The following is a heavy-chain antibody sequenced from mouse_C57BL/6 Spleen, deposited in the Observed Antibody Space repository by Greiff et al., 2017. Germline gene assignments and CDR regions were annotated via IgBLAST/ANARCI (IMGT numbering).Heavy chain of an antibody. V-gene: IGHV1-22*01. J-gene: IGHJ2*01. D-gene: IGHD2-5*01. Sequence: EVQLQESGPELVKPGASVKMSCKASGYTFTDYNMHWVKQSHGKSLEWIGYINPNNGGTSYNQKFKGKATLTVNKSSSTAYMELRSLTSEDSAVYYCARGAYSNYFDYWGQGTTLTVSS. CDR1: GYTFTDYN. CDR3: ARGAYSNYFDY. CDR2: INPNNGGT.